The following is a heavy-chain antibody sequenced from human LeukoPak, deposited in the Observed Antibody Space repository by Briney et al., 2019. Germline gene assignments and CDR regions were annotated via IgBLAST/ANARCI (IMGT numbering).Heavy chain of an antibody. V-gene: IGHV3-7*01. CDR3: TRDDGYNRFYI. D-gene: IGHD5-24*01. Sequence: GGSLRLSCAASGFIFKRSWMTWVRQAPGKGLEWVANINEDGKTTNHVDFVKGRFTISRDNVRNLLYLQMNSLRADDTASYYCTRDDGYNRFYIWGQGTMVSISS. CDR2: INEDGKTT. J-gene: IGHJ3*02. CDR1: GFIFKRSW.